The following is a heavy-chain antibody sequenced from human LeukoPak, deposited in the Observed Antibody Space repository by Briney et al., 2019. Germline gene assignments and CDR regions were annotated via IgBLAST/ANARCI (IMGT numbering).Heavy chain of an antibody. J-gene: IGHJ4*02. Sequence: PSGTLSPTCAVSGGSISSSNWWTWVRQPPGKGLEWIGEMYHTGYANYNPSLKSRVTISVDTSKNQFSLKLSSVTAADTAVYYCARDRHYDSSGYYYGVAPRGFDYWGQGTLVTVSS. CDR3: ARDRHYDSSGYYYGVAPRGFDY. CDR2: MYHTGYA. V-gene: IGHV4-4*02. D-gene: IGHD3-22*01. CDR1: GGSISSSNW.